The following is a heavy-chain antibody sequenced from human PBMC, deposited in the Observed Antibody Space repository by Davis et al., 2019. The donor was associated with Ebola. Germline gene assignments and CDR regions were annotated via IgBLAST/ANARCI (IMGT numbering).Heavy chain of an antibody. CDR3: ARVGLRFLEWLSFDY. CDR1: GFTFSSYA. Sequence: GESLKISCAASGFTFSSYAMNWVRQAPGKGLEWVSAISGSGGSTYYADSVKGRFTISRHNSKNTLYLQMNSLRAEDTAVYYCARVGLRFLEWLSFDYWGQGTLVTVSS. CDR2: ISGSGGST. J-gene: IGHJ4*02. V-gene: IGHV3-23*01. D-gene: IGHD3-3*01.